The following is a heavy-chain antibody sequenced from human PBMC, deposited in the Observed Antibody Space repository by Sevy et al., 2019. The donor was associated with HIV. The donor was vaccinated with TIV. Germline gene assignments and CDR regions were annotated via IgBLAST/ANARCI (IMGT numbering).Heavy chain of an antibody. Sequence: GGSLRLSCTTSGFTFRIYAMSWVGQAPGKGLELVSAISGSGSSTYYADSVKGRFTISRDNSKNTLYLQMNSLRAEDTAVFYCAKEGGSHYDTSGSFDDWGQGTRVTVSS. D-gene: IGHD3-22*01. CDR1: GFTFRIYA. V-gene: IGHV3-23*01. J-gene: IGHJ4*02. CDR2: ISGSGSST. CDR3: AKEGGSHYDTSGSFDD.